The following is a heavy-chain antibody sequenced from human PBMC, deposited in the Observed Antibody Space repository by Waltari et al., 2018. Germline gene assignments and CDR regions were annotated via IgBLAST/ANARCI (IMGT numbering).Heavy chain of an antibody. CDR2: ISYSGST. J-gene: IGHJ4*02. CDR3: ARVARLGYFDY. CDR1: GGSISSYY. V-gene: IGHV4-59*01. D-gene: IGHD3-16*01. Sequence: QVQLQESGPGLVTPSETLSLTCTVSGGSISSYYWSWIRQPPGKGLEWIVYISYSGSTNYNPPLKSRVTISVDTSKNQFSMKLGSVTAADTAVYYCARVARLGYFDYWGQGTLVTVSS.